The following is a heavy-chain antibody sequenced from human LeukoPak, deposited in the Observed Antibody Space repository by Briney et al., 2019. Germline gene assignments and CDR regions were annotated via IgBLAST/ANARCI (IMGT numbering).Heavy chain of an antibody. CDR1: GFTFSSYS. CDR3: ARALPATTVVTPGDY. J-gene: IGHJ4*02. CDR2: ISSSSSYI. D-gene: IGHD4-23*01. Sequence: GGSLRLSCAASGFTFSSYSMNCVRQAPGKGLEWVSSISSSSSYIYYADSVKGRFTISRDNAKNSLYLQMNSLRAEDTAVYYCARALPATTVVTPGDYWGQGTLVTVSS. V-gene: IGHV3-21*01.